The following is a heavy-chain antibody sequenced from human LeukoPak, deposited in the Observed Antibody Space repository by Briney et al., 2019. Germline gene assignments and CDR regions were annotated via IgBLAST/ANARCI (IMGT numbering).Heavy chain of an antibody. CDR3: AKGWQQLVS. D-gene: IGHD6-13*01. Sequence: PGGSLRLSCAASGFTFTTYWMSWVRQAPGKGLEWVANIKQDGTEKYYVDSVKGRFTISRDNAKNSLYLQMNSLRAEDTAVYYCAKGWQQLVSWGQGTLVTVSS. CDR1: GFTFTTYW. V-gene: IGHV3-7*03. CDR2: IKQDGTEK. J-gene: IGHJ5*02.